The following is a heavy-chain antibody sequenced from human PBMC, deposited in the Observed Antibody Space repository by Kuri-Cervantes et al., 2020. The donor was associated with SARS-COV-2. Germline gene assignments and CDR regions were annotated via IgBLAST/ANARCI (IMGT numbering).Heavy chain of an antibody. Sequence: ASVKVSCKASGYTFTGYYMHWVRQAPGQGLEWMGWINPNSGGTNYAQKFQGRVTMTRDTSISTAYMELSRLRSDDTAVYYCARGYYGSGSYYPVYWGQGTLVTVSS. J-gene: IGHJ4*02. CDR1: GYTFTGYY. D-gene: IGHD3-10*01. V-gene: IGHV1-2*02. CDR2: INPNSGGT. CDR3: ARGYYGSGSYYPVY.